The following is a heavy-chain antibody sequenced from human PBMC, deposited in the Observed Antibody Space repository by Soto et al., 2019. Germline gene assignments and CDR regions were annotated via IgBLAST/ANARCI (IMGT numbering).Heavy chain of an antibody. Sequence: EVQLVESGGGLVQPGGSLRLSCAASGFTFSGRSMHWVRQAPGKGLVWVSGIDNAGTDSTYADSVKGRFTSSRDNAKTTLSLQMNSLRVEDTAVYYCARGWFGPDVWGKGTTVTVSS. CDR3: ARGWFGPDV. D-gene: IGHD3-10*01. J-gene: IGHJ6*04. CDR2: IDNAGTDS. V-gene: IGHV3-74*01. CDR1: GFTFSGRS.